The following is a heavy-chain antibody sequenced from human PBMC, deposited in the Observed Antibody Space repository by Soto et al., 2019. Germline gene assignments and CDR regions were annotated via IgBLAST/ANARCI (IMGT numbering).Heavy chain of an antibody. CDR3: ARLSRPNYYDTSGFFKDNWFDP. CDR1: GGIFSSNA. J-gene: IGHJ5*02. Sequence: QVQLVQSGAEVKKPGSSVKVSCQASGGIFSSNAISWVRQAPGQGLEWMGGILPIFDTTHYAQKFQGRVTITADESTNTVYMELSSLRSEDTAMYYCARLSRPNYYDTSGFFKDNWFDPWGQGTLVTVSS. V-gene: IGHV1-69*01. D-gene: IGHD3-22*01. CDR2: ILPIFDTT.